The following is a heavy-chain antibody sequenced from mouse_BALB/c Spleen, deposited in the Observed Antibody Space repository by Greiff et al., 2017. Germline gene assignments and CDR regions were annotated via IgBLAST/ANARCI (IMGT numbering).Heavy chain of an antibody. J-gene: IGHJ2*01. CDR3: ARDSYYYGSSYDYFDY. Sequence: EVQRVESGGGLVQPGGSLRLSCATSGFTFTDYYMSWVRQPPGKALEWLGFIRNKANGYTTEYSASVKGRFTISRDNSQSILYLQMNTLRAEDSATYYCARDSYYYGSSYDYFDYWGQGTTLTVSS. V-gene: IGHV7-3*02. CDR1: GFTFTDYY. D-gene: IGHD1-1*01. CDR2: IRNKANGYTT.